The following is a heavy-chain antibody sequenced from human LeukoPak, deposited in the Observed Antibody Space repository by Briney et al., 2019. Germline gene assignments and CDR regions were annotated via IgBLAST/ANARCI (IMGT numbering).Heavy chain of an antibody. J-gene: IGHJ4*02. Sequence: GGSLRLSCAASGFTFSSSWMSWVRQAPGKGLEWVANIKPDGSEKYYVDSVKGRFTISRDNAKNSLYLQMNSLRAEDTAVYYCASGWAAAGTDFDYWGQGTLVTVSS. D-gene: IGHD6-13*01. V-gene: IGHV3-7*01. CDR2: IKPDGSEK. CDR3: ASGWAAAGTDFDY. CDR1: GFTFSSSW.